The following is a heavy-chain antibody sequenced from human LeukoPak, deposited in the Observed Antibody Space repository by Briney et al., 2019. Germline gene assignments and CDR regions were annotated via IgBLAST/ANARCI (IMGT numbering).Heavy chain of an antibody. J-gene: IGHJ5*02. D-gene: IGHD6-6*01. CDR1: GFTFSSYG. CDR2: ISGSGGST. V-gene: IGHV3-23*01. CDR3: AKYSSSSGWFDP. Sequence: GGTLRLSCAASGFTFSSYGMSWVRQAPGKGLEWVSAISGSGGSTYYADSVKGRFTISRDNSKNTLYLQMNSLRAEDTAVYYCAKYSSSSGWFDPWGQGTLVTVSS.